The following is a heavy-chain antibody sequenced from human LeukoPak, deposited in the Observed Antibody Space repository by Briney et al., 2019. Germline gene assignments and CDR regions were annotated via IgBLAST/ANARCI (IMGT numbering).Heavy chain of an antibody. J-gene: IGHJ5*02. V-gene: IGHV4-4*07. Sequence: SETLSLTCTVSGGSISSYYWSWIRQPAGKGLEWIGRIYTSGSSNFNPSLKSPVTMSVNTSKNQFSLKLSSVTAADTAVYYCARYSAQRFDPWGQGTLVTVSS. CDR2: IYTSGSS. CDR1: GGSISSYY. CDR3: ARYSAQRFDP. D-gene: IGHD4-11*01.